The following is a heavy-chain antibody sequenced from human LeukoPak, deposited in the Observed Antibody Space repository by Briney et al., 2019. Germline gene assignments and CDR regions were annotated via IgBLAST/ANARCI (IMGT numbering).Heavy chain of an antibody. D-gene: IGHD3-3*01. V-gene: IGHV3-21*01. CDR2: ISSSGTYL. Sequence: GGSLRLSCAASGFTFSSYGMHWVRQAPGKGLEWVSSISSSGTYLYYVDSVKGRFTISRDNAKNSLYLQMNSLRAEDTAVYYCARDPAGGRYDFWSGFYRFESWGQGTLVTVSS. CDR3: ARDPAGGRYDFWSGFYRFES. J-gene: IGHJ4*02. CDR1: GFTFSSYG.